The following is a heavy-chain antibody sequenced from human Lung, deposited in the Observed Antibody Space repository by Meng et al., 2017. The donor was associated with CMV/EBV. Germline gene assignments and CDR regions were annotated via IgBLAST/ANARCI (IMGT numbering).Heavy chain of an antibody. CDR1: GYSFGNYA. Sequence: GESLKISCVGSGYSFGNYAMHWVRQAPGKGLEWVAVISYDGDKKFYTDSVKGRFTISRDNSKNTLILQMNSLRTEDTAVYYCARVYYDSTNYYFSFGYWGQGTLXTVSS. CDR2: ISYDGDKK. J-gene: IGHJ4*02. D-gene: IGHD3-22*01. CDR3: ARVYYDSTNYYFSFGY. V-gene: IGHV3-30*04.